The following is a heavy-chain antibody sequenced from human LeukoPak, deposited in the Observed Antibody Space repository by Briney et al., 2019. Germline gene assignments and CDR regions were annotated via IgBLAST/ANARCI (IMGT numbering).Heavy chain of an antibody. V-gene: IGHV3-23*01. CDR2: ISGSGGST. D-gene: IGHD1-20*01. CDR3: ARDNRNDRDAFDI. J-gene: IGHJ3*02. Sequence: GGSLRLSCAASGFTFSSYAMSWVRQAPGKGLEWVSGISGSGGSTYYADSVKGRFTISRDNSKNTLYLQMKSLRAEDTAVYYCARDNRNDRDAFDIWGQGTMVTVSS. CDR1: GFTFSSYA.